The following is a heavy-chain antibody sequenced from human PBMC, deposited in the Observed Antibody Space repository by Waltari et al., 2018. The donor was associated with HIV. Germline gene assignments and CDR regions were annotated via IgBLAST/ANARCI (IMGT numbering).Heavy chain of an antibody. J-gene: IGHJ6*02. V-gene: IGHV2-70*15. CDR1: GFSLSTSGMC. CDR2: IDWDDNE. CDR3: ARIRLVETPMDYYGMAV. D-gene: IGHD5-18*01. Sequence: QVTLRDSGPALVKPTQTLTLTCTFSGFSLSTSGMCVSWLRQPPGNALEWLARIDWDDNEYYSPTLKARRTIYKDTSKKQVILTMTKMYLVDTATYYCARIRLVETPMDYYGMAVWGQGTTVTVSS.